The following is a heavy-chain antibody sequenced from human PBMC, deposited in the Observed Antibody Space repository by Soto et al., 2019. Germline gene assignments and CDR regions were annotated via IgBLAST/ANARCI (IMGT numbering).Heavy chain of an antibody. V-gene: IGHV3-15*01. CDR1: GFTFSNAW. D-gene: IGHD3-22*01. CDR2: IKSKTDDGTT. CDR3: TTDPFSRSGYYYYFDY. J-gene: IGHJ4*02. Sequence: GSLRLSCAASGFTFSNAWMNWVRQAQGKGLEWLGHIKSKTDDGTTDYAAPVKGRFTISRDDSKNMVYLQMNSLKTEDTAVYYCTTDPFSRSGYYYYFDYWGQGALVTVS.